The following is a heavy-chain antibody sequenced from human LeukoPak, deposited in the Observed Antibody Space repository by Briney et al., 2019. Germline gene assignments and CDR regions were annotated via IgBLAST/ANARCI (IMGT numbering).Heavy chain of an antibody. Sequence: SETLSLTCTVSGGSISSGSYYWSWIRQPAGKGLEWIGRIYTSGSTNYNPSLKSRVTISVDTSKNQFSPKLSSVTAADTAVYYCAREKGDGYNSPYYFDYWGQGTLVTVSS. CDR1: GGSISSGSYY. CDR3: AREKGDGYNSPYYFDY. D-gene: IGHD5-24*01. V-gene: IGHV4-61*02. CDR2: IYTSGST. J-gene: IGHJ4*02.